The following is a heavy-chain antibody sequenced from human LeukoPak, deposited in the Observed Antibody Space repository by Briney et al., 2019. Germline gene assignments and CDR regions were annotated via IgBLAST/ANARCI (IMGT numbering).Heavy chain of an antibody. CDR1: GFSFSSSG. CDR2: TRFDDSYK. J-gene: IGHJ5*02. Sequence: GGSLRLSCAASGFSFSSSGMHWVRQAPGKGPEWVAFTRFDDSYKAYGNSVKGRFTISRDNSKNTLYLQMDSLRSDDTAVYYCAKSSVGITWFDPWGQGTLVTVSS. CDR3: AKSSVGITWFDP. D-gene: IGHD1-7*01. V-gene: IGHV3-30*02.